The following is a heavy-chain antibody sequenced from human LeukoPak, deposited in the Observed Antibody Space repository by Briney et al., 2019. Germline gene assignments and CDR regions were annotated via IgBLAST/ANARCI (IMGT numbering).Heavy chain of an antibody. V-gene: IGHV4-59*12. CDR1: GGSISSYY. J-gene: IGHJ4*02. D-gene: IGHD3-10*01. CDR2: IYYSGST. CDR3: ARFPLWFGEPTDY. Sequence: SETLSLTCTVSGGSISSYYWSWIRQPPGKGLEWIGYIYYSGSTNYNPSLKSRVTISVDTSKNQFSLKLSSVTAADTAVYYCARFPLWFGEPTDYWGQGTLVTVSS.